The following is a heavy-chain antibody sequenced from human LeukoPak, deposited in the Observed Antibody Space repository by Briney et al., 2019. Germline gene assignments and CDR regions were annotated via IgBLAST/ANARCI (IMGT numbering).Heavy chain of an antibody. Sequence: GGSLRLSCAASGFTFSSYSMNWVRQAPGKGLEWVSAISGSGGSTYYADSVKGRFTISRDNSKNTLYLQMNSLRAEDTTVYYCAKRRGITMIVVARGSYFDYWGQGTLVTVSS. CDR3: AKRRGITMIVVARGSYFDY. J-gene: IGHJ4*02. CDR2: ISGSGGST. CDR1: GFTFSSYS. V-gene: IGHV3-23*01. D-gene: IGHD3-22*01.